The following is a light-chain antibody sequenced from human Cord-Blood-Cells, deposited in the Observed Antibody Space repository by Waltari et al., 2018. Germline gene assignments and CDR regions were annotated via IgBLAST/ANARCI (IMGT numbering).Light chain of an antibody. CDR1: QSVSSSY. J-gene: IGKJ4*01. CDR2: GAS. CDR3: QQYGSSPLT. Sequence: EIVLTQSPGTLSLSPGERATLSCRASQSVSSSYLAWYQQKPGQAPRLLIYGASSRATDIPDRFSGSGSGTDFTLTISRLEPEDFAVYYCQQYGSSPLTCGGGTKVEIK. V-gene: IGKV3-20*01.